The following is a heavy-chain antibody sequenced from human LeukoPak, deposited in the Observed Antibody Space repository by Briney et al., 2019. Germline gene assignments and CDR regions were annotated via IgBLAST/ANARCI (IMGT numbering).Heavy chain of an antibody. CDR2: ISQSGIA. Sequence: SETLSLTCAVSGYSINNAHYWAWIRQPPGKGLEWIGNISQSGIASYNPSLKSRVTISLDTSKNHFSPNLRSVTAADTAVYFCARASVEHSIVAGDYFDYWGQGTLVTVSS. CDR1: GYSINNAHY. J-gene: IGHJ4*02. CDR3: ARASVEHSIVAGDYFDY. D-gene: IGHD2-15*01. V-gene: IGHV4-38-2*01.